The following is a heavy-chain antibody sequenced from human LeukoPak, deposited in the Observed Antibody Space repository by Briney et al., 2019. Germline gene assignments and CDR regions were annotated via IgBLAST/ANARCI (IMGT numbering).Heavy chain of an antibody. CDR3: ARVGVGLLWFGELLSFDY. D-gene: IGHD3-10*01. CDR1: GYTFTGYY. V-gene: IGHV1-2*02. CDR2: INPNSGGT. Sequence: ASVKVSCKASGYTFTGYYMHWVRQAPGQGLEWMGWINPNSGGTNYAQKFQGRVTMTRDTSISTAYMELSRLRSDDTAVYYCARVGVGLLWFGELLSFDYWGQGTLVTVSS. J-gene: IGHJ4*02.